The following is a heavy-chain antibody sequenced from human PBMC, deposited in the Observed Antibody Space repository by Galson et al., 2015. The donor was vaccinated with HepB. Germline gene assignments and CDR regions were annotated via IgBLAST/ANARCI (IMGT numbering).Heavy chain of an antibody. V-gene: IGHV3-23*01. Sequence: SLRLSCAASGFTFDTYAMNWVRQAPGKGLEWVSGISGSGGSTYYADSVKGRFTISRDNSKNTLYLQMNSLRAEDTAVYYCAKDPCLWFAETNDGFDIWGRGTMVTVSS. CDR1: GFTFDTYA. CDR3: AKDPCLWFAETNDGFDI. J-gene: IGHJ3*02. CDR2: ISGSGGST. D-gene: IGHD3-10*01.